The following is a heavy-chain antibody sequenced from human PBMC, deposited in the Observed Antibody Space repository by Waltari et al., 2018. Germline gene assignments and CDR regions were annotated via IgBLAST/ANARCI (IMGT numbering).Heavy chain of an antibody. CDR3: ARGGGDGQVHH. CDR1: GFAFYPFW. CDR2: IKQDGTEQ. D-gene: IGHD3-16*01. V-gene: IGHV3-7*03. J-gene: IGHJ4*01. Sequence: DVQLTASGGGLVQPGGSLRLSCEGSGFAFYPFWMTWLRQVPGKGLEWVANIKQDGTEQYFVDSFKGRFTIPRDNAKRSLYLQMNNLRVDDTAMYYCARGGGDGQVHHWGQGTLVTVSS.